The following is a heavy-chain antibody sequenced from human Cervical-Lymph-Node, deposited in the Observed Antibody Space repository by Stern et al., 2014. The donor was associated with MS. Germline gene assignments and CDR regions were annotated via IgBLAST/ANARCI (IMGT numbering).Heavy chain of an antibody. D-gene: IGHD1-26*01. V-gene: IGHV1-69*06. CDR1: GGTFSTYS. CDR2: IILIFGTI. CDR3: ARYSGTFYFDY. J-gene: IGHJ4*02. Sequence: MQLVESGAEVKRPGSSVRVSCKASGGTFSTYSISWVRQAPGQGLEWMGGIILIFGTINYAQKFQGRVTISADKSTSTAYLDLSSLRSEDTAMYYCARYSGTFYFDYWGQGTLVTVSS.